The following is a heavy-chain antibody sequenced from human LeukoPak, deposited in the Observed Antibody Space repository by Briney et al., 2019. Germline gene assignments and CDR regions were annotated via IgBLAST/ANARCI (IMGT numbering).Heavy chain of an antibody. CDR1: GFIFNDYQ. J-gene: IGHJ4*01. V-gene: IGHV3-11*01. CDR3: AREGYSSSFDY. CDR2: ISSSGTTM. Sequence: GGSLRLSCAASGFIFNDYQMNWIRQAPGKGPEWVSYISSSGTTMFYADSVRGRFTVSRDNARNSMLLQMNYLSAEDTAVYYCAREGYSSSFDYWDQGALVTVSS. D-gene: IGHD5-18*01.